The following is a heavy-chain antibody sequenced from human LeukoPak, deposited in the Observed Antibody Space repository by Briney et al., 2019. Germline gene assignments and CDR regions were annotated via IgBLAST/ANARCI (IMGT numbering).Heavy chain of an antibody. V-gene: IGHV1-2*06. J-gene: IGHJ4*02. CDR3: AREYCSSTSCYAFDY. CDR1: GYTFTGYY. Sequence: ASVKVSCKASGYTFTGYYMHWVRQAPGQGLEWMGRINPNSGGTNYAQKFQGRVTMTRDTSTSTVYMELSSLRSEDTAVYYCAREYCSSTSCYAFDYWGQGTLVTVSS. CDR2: INPNSGGT. D-gene: IGHD2-2*01.